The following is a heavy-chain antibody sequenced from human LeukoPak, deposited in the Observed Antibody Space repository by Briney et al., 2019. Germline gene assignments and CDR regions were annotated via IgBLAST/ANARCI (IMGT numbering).Heavy chain of an antibody. J-gene: IGHJ4*02. D-gene: IGHD6-19*01. V-gene: IGHV3-23*01. CDR1: GFTFSNYA. CDR3: AKARKSSGMPVAAVIVY. CDR2: ISGSGGGSVGGT. Sequence: GGSLRLACAASGFTFSNYAMRWVRQAPGKGLEWVSGISGSGGGSVGGTYYADSVKGRFTISRDNSKNTLYLQMNRLRDEATAVYYCAKARKSSGMPVAAVIVYCGQGTLVTVSS.